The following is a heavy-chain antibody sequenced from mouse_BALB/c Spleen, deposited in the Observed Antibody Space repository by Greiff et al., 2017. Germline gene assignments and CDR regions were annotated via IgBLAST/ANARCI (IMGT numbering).Heavy chain of an antibody. V-gene: IGHV1-31*01. CDR3: ARYYDGGFDY. CDR1: GYSFTGYY. CDR2: INPYNGAT. Sequence: VQLQQSGPELVKPGASVKISCKASGYSFTGYYMHWVKQSHVKSLEWIGRINPYNGATSYNQNFKDKASLTVDKSSSTAYMELHSLTSEDSAVYYCARYYDGGFDYWGQGTTLTVSS. J-gene: IGHJ2*01. D-gene: IGHD2-3*01.